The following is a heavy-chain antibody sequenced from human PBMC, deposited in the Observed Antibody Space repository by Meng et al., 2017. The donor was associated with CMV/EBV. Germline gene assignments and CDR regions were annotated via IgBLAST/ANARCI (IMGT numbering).Heavy chain of an antibody. V-gene: IGHV4-39*07. CDR1: GGSISSSSYY. Sequence: ESLKISCTVSGGSISSSSYYWGWIRQPPGKGLEWIGSIYYSGSTYYNPSLKSRVTISVDTSKNQFSLKLSSVTAADTAVYYCARDSTAYWYYYYYYGMDVWGQGTTVTVSS. CDR3: ARDSTAYWYYYYYYGMDV. J-gene: IGHJ6*02. D-gene: IGHD2-8*02. CDR2: IYYSGST.